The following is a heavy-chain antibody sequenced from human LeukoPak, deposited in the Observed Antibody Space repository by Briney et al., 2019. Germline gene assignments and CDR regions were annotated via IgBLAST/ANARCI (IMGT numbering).Heavy chain of an antibody. J-gene: IGHJ4*02. CDR3: VLYGLGSPH. CDR2: INSDGTAT. Sequence: PGGSLRLSCAASGFSFSIYHMHWVRQAPGKGLVWVSRINSDGTATVYADSVRGRFTIYRDNAKNTLYLQMNSLRAEDTAVYYCVLYGLGSPHWGQGTLVTVSS. CDR1: GFSFSIYH. D-gene: IGHD3-10*01. V-gene: IGHV3-74*01.